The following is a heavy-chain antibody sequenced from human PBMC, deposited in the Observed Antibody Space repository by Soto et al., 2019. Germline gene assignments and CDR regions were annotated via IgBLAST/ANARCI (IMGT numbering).Heavy chain of an antibody. V-gene: IGHV4-31*03. CDR2: IYYSGTT. CDR3: AASCVACGEFNYCGMDV. D-gene: IGHD4-17*01. J-gene: IGHJ6*02. CDR1: GGSISSGGYY. Sequence: QVQLQESGPGLVKPSQTLSLTCTVSGGSISSGGYYWSWIRQHPGKGLEWIGYIYYSGTTYDTPSRKCRVTVSVDTSKNQFYLKLSSVTAADTAVYYGAASCVACGEFNYCGMDVWGQGTTVTVSS.